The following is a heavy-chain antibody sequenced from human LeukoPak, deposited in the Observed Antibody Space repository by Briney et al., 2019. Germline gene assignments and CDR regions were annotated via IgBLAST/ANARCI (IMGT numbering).Heavy chain of an antibody. D-gene: IGHD3-22*01. J-gene: IGHJ4*02. CDR1: GGSISSSSYY. Sequence: SETLSLTCTVSGGSISSSSYYWGWIRQPPGKGLEWIGYIYYSGSTNYNPSLKSRVTISVDTSKNQFSLKLSSVTAADTAVYYCARVRYYDSSGPEGRFYYFDYWGQGTLVTVSS. CDR3: ARVRYYDSSGPEGRFYYFDY. V-gene: IGHV4-61*05. CDR2: IYYSGST.